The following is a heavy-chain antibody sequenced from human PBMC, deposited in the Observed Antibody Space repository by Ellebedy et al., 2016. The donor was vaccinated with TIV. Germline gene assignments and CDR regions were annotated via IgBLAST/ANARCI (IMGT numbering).Heavy chain of an antibody. Sequence: GESLKISXAASGFTFSDYYMSWIRQAPGKGLEWVSGISGSGGSTYYADSVKGRFTISRDNSKNTLYLQMNSLRAEDTAVYYCATPAGRGYCSSTSCRLDYWGQGTLVTVSS. D-gene: IGHD2-2*01. CDR2: ISGSGGST. V-gene: IGHV3-23*01. CDR3: ATPAGRGYCSSTSCRLDY. CDR1: GFTFSDYY. J-gene: IGHJ4*02.